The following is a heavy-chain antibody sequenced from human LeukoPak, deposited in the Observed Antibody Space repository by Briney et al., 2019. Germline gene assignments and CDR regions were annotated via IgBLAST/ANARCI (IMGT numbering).Heavy chain of an antibody. V-gene: IGHV1-8*01. CDR2: MNPNNDNT. CDR3: ARTSLYATNHDAFDI. D-gene: IGHD2-8*01. Sequence: GASVKVSCKTSGYTFTNYEINWVRQASGQGLEWMGWMNPNNDNTAYAQKFQGRVTMTRDSSISTAYMELSSLPSEDTAVYYCARTSLYATNHDAFDIWGQGTMVTVSS. J-gene: IGHJ3*02. CDR1: GYTFTNYE.